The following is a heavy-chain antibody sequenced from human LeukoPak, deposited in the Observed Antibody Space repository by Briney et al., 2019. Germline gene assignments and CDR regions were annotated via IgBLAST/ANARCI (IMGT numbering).Heavy chain of an antibody. CDR1: GFTFSSYS. CDR2: ISSSSNYI. V-gene: IGHV3-21*01. J-gene: IGHJ4*02. Sequence: GGSLRLSCVGSGFTFSSYSRTWVRQAPGKGLEWVSYISSSSNYIYYADAVKGRFTISRDNAKNSLYLQMDSLRAEDTAVYFCARDLTSGRKSFDYWGQGTVVAVSP. CDR3: ARDLTSGRKSFDY. D-gene: IGHD6-19*01.